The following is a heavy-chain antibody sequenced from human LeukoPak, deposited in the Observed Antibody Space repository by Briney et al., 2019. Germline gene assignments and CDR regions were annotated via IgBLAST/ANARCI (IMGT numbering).Heavy chain of an antibody. CDR2: IYTSGST. J-gene: IGHJ4*02. CDR1: GGSISSGSYY. V-gene: IGHV4-61*02. Sequence: SETLTLTCTVSGGSISSGSYYWSWIRQPAGKGLEWIVRIYTSGSTNYNPSLKSRVTISVDTSKNQFSLKLSSVTAADTAVYYCARVYGSGSYSLFDYWGQGTLVTVSS. CDR3: ARVYGSGSYSLFDY. D-gene: IGHD3-10*01.